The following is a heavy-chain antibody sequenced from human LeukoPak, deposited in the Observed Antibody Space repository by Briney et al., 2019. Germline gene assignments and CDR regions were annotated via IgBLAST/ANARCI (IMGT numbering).Heavy chain of an antibody. CDR3: AMDHGF. CDR2: INAGGSNT. Sequence: GGSLRLSCAASGFTFNSFAMSWVRQAPGKGLEWVSGINAGGSNTYYADSVKGRFTISRDNSKSTVHLQMDSLRVEDTAVYYCAMDHGFWGQGTLVTVSS. J-gene: IGHJ4*02. V-gene: IGHV3-23*01. CDR1: GFTFNSFA. D-gene: IGHD1-14*01.